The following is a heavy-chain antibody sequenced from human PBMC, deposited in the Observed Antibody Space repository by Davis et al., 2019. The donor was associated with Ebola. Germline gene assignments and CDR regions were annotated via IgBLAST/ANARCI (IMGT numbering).Heavy chain of an antibody. CDR2: IYDRST. CDR1: GFTFTNVW. CDR3: ATTQWLREFDN. D-gene: IGHD6-19*01. V-gene: IGHV3-53*05. J-gene: IGHJ4*02. Sequence: GGSLRLSCAASGFTFTNVWMSWVRQAPGKGLEWVSVIYDRSTAYADSVRGRFTISRDKSNNSLYLDMNSLRVDDTAVYYCATTQWLREFDNWGQGTLVTVSS.